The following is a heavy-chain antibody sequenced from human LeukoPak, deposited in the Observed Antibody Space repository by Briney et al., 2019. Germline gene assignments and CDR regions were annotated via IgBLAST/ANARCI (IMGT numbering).Heavy chain of an antibody. D-gene: IGHD5-18*01. J-gene: IGHJ4*02. CDR1: GFTVSSNY. CDR2: IYSGGST. V-gene: IGHV3-53*01. CDR3: ARLWYSYGYADY. Sequence: GGSLRLSCAASGFTVSSNYMSWVHQAPGKGLEWVSVIYSGGSTYYADSVKGRFTISRDNSKNTLYLQMNSLRAEDTAVYYCARLWYSYGYADYWGQGTLVTVSS.